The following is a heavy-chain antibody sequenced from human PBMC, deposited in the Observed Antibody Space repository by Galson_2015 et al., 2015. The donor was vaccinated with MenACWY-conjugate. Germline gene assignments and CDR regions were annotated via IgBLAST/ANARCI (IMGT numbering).Heavy chain of an antibody. CDR3: ARGRSFTVTTPFDY. CDR1: GGSISSSSYY. Sequence: ETLSLTCTVSGGSISSSSYYWGWIRQPPGKGLEWIGSIYYSGSTYYNPSLKSRVTISVDTSKNQFSLKLSSVTAADTAVYYCARGRSFTVTTPFDYWGQGTLVTVSS. D-gene: IGHD4-17*01. J-gene: IGHJ4*02. V-gene: IGHV4-39*01. CDR2: IYYSGST.